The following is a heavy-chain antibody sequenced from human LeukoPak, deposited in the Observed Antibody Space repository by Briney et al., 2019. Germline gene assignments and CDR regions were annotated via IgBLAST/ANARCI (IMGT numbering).Heavy chain of an antibody. D-gene: IGHD3-22*01. CDR2: IKKDGSEK. J-gene: IGHJ5*02. Sequence: PGGSLRLSCAASGFTFSNYWMTWVRQAPGKGLEWVANIKKDGSEKNYVDSVKGRFTISRDNANNSLSLQMNNLRTEDSALYFCATGVVNVGAWGQGTQVTVSS. CDR3: ATGVVNVGA. CDR1: GFTFSNYW. V-gene: IGHV3-7*01.